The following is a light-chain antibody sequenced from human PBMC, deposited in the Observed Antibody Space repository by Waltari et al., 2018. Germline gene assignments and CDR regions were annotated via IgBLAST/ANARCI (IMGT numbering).Light chain of an antibody. CDR1: QSISSY. CDR3: QQTYSSPLT. Sequence: IQMTQSPSSLSASVGYRVTIPCRASQSISSYLNWYQQKPGKAPKLLIYGASSLRGGAPSRFSGSRSGTDFTLTISSLQPEDFASYYCQQTYSSPLTFGPGTKLDIK. V-gene: IGKV1-39*01. CDR2: GAS. J-gene: IGKJ3*01.